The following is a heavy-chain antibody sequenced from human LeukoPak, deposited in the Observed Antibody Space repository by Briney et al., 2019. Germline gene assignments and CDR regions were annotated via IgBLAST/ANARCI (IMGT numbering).Heavy chain of an antibody. CDR2: IYYSGST. J-gene: IGHJ4*02. CDR3: ARVEEEEVAGGENYFDY. CDR1: GGSISSYY. V-gene: IGHV4-59*01. D-gene: IGHD6-19*01. Sequence: MTSETLSLTCTVSGGSISSYYWCWIRQPPGKGLEWIGYIYYSGSTNYNPSLKSRVTISVDTSKNQFSLKLSSVTAADTAVYYCARVEEEEVAGGENYFDYWGQGTLVTVSS.